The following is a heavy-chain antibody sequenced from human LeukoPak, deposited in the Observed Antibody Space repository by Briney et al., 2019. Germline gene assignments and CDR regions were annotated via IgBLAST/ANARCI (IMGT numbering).Heavy chain of an antibody. V-gene: IGHV1-24*01. D-gene: IGHD3-22*01. CDR1: GYTLTDLS. CDR3: ATSSGYGFLFEY. CDR2: FDPEDGET. J-gene: IGHJ4*02. Sequence: ASVKVPCKVSGYTLTDLSMHWVRQAPGKGLEWMGGFDPEDGETIYAQNFQGRVTMTEDTSTDTAYMEVRSLRSEDTAVYYCATSSGYGFLFEYWGQGTLVTVSS.